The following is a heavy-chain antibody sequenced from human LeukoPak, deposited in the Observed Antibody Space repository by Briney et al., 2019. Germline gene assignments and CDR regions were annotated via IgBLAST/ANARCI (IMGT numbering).Heavy chain of an antibody. J-gene: IGHJ6*02. V-gene: IGHV1-46*01. CDR1: GYTFTGYY. Sequence: ASVKVSCKASGYTFTGYYMHWVRQAPGQGLEWMGIINPSGGSTSYAQKFQGRVTMTRDTPTSTVYMELSSLRSEDTAVYYCASYIVVVPAAYLNYYGMDVWGQGTTVTVSS. CDR3: ASYIVVVPAAYLNYYGMDV. CDR2: INPSGGST. D-gene: IGHD2-2*01.